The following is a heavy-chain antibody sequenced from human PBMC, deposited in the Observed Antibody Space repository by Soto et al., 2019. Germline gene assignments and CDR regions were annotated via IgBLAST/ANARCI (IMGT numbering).Heavy chain of an antibody. Sequence: VQLVQSGAEVKKPGSSVKVSCKASGGILSTSAISWVRQAPGQGLEWVGLIIPIFGAPIYAQKFQGRVILTADESTSTAYMELSSLSSEDTALYYCARDSSTTYYDDSAYFDYWGQGTLVTVSS. CDR2: IIPIFGAP. CDR1: GGILSTSA. D-gene: IGHD3-22*01. J-gene: IGHJ4*02. V-gene: IGHV1-69*01. CDR3: ARDSSTTYYDDSAYFDY.